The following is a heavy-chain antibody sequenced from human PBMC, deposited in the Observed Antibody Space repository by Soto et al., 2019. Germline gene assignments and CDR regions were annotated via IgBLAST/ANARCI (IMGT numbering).Heavy chain of an antibody. J-gene: IGHJ4*02. D-gene: IGHD3-22*01. CDR3: ARHTCLYYDSSGLPDY. V-gene: IGHV4-59*08. Sequence: SETLSLTCTVCGGSISSYYWSWIRQPPGKGLEWIGYIYYSGSTNYNPSLKSRVTISVDTSKNQFSLKLSSVTAADTAVYYCARHTCLYYDSSGLPDYWCQRAALTISS. CDR1: GGSISSYY. CDR2: IYYSGST.